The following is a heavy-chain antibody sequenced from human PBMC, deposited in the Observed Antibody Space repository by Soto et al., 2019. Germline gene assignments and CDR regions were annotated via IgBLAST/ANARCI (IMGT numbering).Heavy chain of an antibody. D-gene: IGHD3-22*01. CDR3: ARVSVYYYDSSGSGGAFDI. CDR1: GGTFSSYA. J-gene: IGHJ3*02. Sequence: GASVKVSCKASGGTFSSYAISWVRQAPGQGLEWMGGIIPIFGTANYAQKFQGRVTITADESTSTAYMELSSLRSEDTAMYYCARVSVYYYDSSGSGGAFDIWGQGTMVTVSS. V-gene: IGHV1-69*13. CDR2: IIPIFGTA.